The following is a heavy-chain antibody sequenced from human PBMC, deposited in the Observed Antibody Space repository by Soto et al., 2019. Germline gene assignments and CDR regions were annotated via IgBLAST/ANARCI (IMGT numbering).Heavy chain of an antibody. Sequence: EVQLVESGGGLVQPGESLRLSCAASGVTFSAFWMTWLRQAPGKGLEWVANIKRDGTVTHYGDSVEGRCTLSRDNAQISLFLQLNSLRPEDTAMYYCARDLSPPGEFFYDAFDVCGQGTFVTVSS. CDR1: GVTFSAFW. CDR2: IKRDGTVT. CDR3: ARDLSPPGEFFYDAFDV. D-gene: IGHD2-21*01. J-gene: IGHJ3*01. V-gene: IGHV3-7*04.